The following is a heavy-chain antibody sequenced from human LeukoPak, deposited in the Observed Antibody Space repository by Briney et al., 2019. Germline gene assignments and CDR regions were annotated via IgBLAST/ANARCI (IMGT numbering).Heavy chain of an antibody. J-gene: IGHJ4*02. CDR3: AKDRGRGYSYGYFDY. V-gene: IGHV3-33*06. D-gene: IGHD5-18*01. Sequence: GGSLRLSCTASGFTFSSYGMHWVRQAPGKGLEWVAVIWYDGSNKYYADSVKGRFTISRDNSKNTLYLQMNSLRAEDTAVYYCAKDRGRGYSYGYFDYWGQGTLVTVSS. CDR1: GFTFSSYG. CDR2: IWYDGSNK.